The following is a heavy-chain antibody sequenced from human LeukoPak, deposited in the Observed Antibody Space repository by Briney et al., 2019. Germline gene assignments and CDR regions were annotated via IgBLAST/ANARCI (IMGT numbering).Heavy chain of an antibody. Sequence: KTSQTLSLTCTVSGGSISSGSYYWSWIRQPAGKGLEWIGRIYTSGSTNYNPSLKSRVTMSVDTSKNQFSLKLSSVTAADTAVYYCARDSDAGSSWYGYYYYYMDVWGKGTTVTVS. CDR1: GGSISSGSYY. CDR3: ARDSDAGSSWYGYYYYYMDV. CDR2: IYTSGST. J-gene: IGHJ6*03. D-gene: IGHD6-13*01. V-gene: IGHV4-61*02.